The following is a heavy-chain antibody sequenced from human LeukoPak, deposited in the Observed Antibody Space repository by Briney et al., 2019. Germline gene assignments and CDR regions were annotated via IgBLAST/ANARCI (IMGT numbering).Heavy chain of an antibody. CDR3: DREMRAMDDDAFDI. CDR2: IYYSGST. CDR1: GGSISSGDYY. Sequence: PSQTLSLTCTVSGGSISSGDYYWSWIRQPPGKGLEWIGYIYYSGSTYYNPSLKSRVTISVDTSKNQFSLKLSSVTAADTAVYYCDREMRAMDDDAFDIWGQGTMSPSLQ. V-gene: IGHV4-30-4*01. D-gene: IGHD5-18*01. J-gene: IGHJ3*02.